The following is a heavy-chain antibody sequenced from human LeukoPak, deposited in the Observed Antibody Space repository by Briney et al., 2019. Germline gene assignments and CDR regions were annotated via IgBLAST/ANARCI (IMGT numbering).Heavy chain of an antibody. CDR2: ISGSGVNT. D-gene: IGHD4-17*01. J-gene: IGHJ4*02. CDR1: GFTFSNYA. CDR3: AKASLTTVTTSYFDY. Sequence: GGSLRLSCAASGFTFSNYAISWVCQAPGKGLEWVSGISGSGVNTYYADSVKGRFTISRDNSKNTLYLQMNSLRAEDTAVYYCAKASLTTVTTSYFDYWGQGTLVTVSS. V-gene: IGHV3-23*01.